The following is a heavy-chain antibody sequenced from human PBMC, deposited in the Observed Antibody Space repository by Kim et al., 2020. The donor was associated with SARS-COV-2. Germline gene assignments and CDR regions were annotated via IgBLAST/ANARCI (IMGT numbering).Heavy chain of an antibody. CDR2: ISAYNSYT. D-gene: IGHD6-13*01. CDR3: ARVSEGGSSWYYFDS. CDR1: GFTFSDYY. J-gene: IGHJ4*01. Sequence: GGSLRLSCAASGFTFSDYYMSWIRQAPGKGLEWVSYISAYNSYTNYADSVKGRFTISRDNAKNSLYLHMNSLRAEDTAMYYCARVSEGGSSWYYFDSWG. V-gene: IGHV3-11*05.